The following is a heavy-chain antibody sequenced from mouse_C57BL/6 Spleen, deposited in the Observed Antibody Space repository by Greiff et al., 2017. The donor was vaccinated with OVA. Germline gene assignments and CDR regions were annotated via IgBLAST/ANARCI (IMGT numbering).Heavy chain of an antibody. D-gene: IGHD2-3*01. CDR3: ARMDDGYYFDY. CDR1: GYAFTNYL. Sequence: QVQLQQSGAELVRPGTSVKVSCKASGYAFTNYLIEWVKQRPGQGLEWIGVINPGSGGTNYNEKFKGKATLTADKSSSTAYMQLSSLTSEDSAVYFCARMDDGYYFDYWGQGTTLTVSS. J-gene: IGHJ2*01. V-gene: IGHV1-54*01. CDR2: INPGSGGT.